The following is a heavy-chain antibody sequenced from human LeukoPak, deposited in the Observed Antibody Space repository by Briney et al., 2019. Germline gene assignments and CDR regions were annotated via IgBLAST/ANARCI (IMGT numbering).Heavy chain of an antibody. CDR1: GYTFTGYY. CDR3: VCGSYASDDAFDI. CDR2: INPNSGGT. D-gene: IGHD1-26*01. J-gene: IGHJ3*02. V-gene: IGHV1-2*02. Sequence: ASVKVSCKASGYTFTGYYMHWVRQAPGQGLEWRGWINPNSGGTNYAQKFQGRVTMTRDTSISTAYMELSRLRSDDTAVYYCVCGSYASDDAFDIWGQGTMVTVSS.